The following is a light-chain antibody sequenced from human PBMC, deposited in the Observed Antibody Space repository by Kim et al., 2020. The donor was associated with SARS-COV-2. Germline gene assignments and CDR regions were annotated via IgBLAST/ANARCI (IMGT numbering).Light chain of an antibody. J-gene: IGLJ7*01. CDR2: EDN. V-gene: IGLV6-57*01. CDR3: QSYDFSNIV. Sequence: GKTVTSSCTRTIDNMASSYVQWYQQRPGSSPTLLIFEDNQRPSGVPDRFSGSVDSSSNYAFLTISGLQTADEADYYCQSYDFSNIVFGGGTQLTVL. CDR1: IDNMASSY.